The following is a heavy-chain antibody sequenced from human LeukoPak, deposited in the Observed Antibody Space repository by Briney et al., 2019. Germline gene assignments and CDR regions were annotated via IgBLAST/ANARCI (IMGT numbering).Heavy chain of an antibody. Sequence: SVKVSCKASGGTFSSYAISWVRQAPGQGLEWMGGIIPIFGTANYAQKFQGRVTITADESTSTAYMELSSLRSEDTAVYYCARSLWSGYYHYYSYSMDVWGKGTTVTVSS. V-gene: IGHV1-69*13. CDR3: ARSLWSGYYHYYSYSMDV. CDR1: GGTFSSYA. D-gene: IGHD3-3*01. CDR2: IIPIFGTA. J-gene: IGHJ6*03.